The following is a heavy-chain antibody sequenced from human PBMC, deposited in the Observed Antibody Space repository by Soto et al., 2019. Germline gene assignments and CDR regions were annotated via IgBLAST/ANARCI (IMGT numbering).Heavy chain of an antibody. CDR1: GFTFSSYG. J-gene: IGHJ4*02. CDR3: AKDQDSGSLRF. Sequence: LRLSCAASGFTFSSYGMHWVRQAPGKGLEWVAVISYDGSNKYYADSVKGRFTITRDNSKNTLYLQMNSLRAEDTAVYYCAKDQDSGSLRFWGQGTLVTVSS. V-gene: IGHV3-30*18. CDR2: ISYDGSNK. D-gene: IGHD1-26*01.